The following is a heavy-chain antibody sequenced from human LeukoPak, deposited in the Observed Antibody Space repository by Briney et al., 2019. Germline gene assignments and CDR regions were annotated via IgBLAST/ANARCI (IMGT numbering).Heavy chain of an antibody. D-gene: IGHD1-26*01. CDR3: ARVGSGSFDY. J-gene: IGHJ4*02. Sequence: PSETLSLTCTVSGGSISTYYWSWIRQPPGKGLEWIGYIYYSGNTNYNPSLKSRVTISVDTSKNQFSLKLSSVTAAYTAVYYCARVGSGSFDYWGQGTLVTVSS. V-gene: IGHV4-59*01. CDR1: GGSISTYY. CDR2: IYYSGNT.